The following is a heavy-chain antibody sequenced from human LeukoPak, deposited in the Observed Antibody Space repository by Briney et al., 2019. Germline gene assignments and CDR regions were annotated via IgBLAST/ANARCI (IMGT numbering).Heavy chain of an antibody. V-gene: IGHV4-34*01. J-gene: IGHJ4*02. CDR2: INHSGST. CDR3: ARVSESGSSSPFDY. Sequence: SETLSLTCAVYGGSFSGYYWSWIRQPPGKGLEWIGEINHSGSTNYNPSPKSRVTISVDTSKNQFSLKLSPVTAADTAVYYCARVSESGSSSPFDYWGQGTLVTVSS. CDR1: GGSFSGYY. D-gene: IGHD1-26*01.